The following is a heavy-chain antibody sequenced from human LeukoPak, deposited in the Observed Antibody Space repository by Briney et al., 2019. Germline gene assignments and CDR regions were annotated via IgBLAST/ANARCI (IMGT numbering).Heavy chain of an antibody. D-gene: IGHD4-17*01. J-gene: IGHJ4*02. CDR1: GFTFSSYG. CDR2: ISGSGGST. Sequence: GGSLRLSCAASGFTFSSYGMSWVRQAPGKGLEWVSAISGSGGSTYYADSVKGRFTISRDNSKNTLYLQMNSLRAEDTAVYYCAKDYVRYGDRSYYFDYWGQGTLVTVSS. CDR3: AKDYVRYGDRSYYFDY. V-gene: IGHV3-23*01.